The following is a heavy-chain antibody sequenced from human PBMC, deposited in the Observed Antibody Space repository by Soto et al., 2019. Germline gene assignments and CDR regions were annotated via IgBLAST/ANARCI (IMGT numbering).Heavy chain of an antibody. V-gene: IGHV4-30-2*01. Sequence: QLQLQESGSGLVKPSQTLSLTCAVSGGSISSGGYSWSWIRQPPGKGLEWIGYLYHSGSTYYNPSLKSRVTISVDRSKNQFSLKLSSVTAADTAVYYCARGVPVVPAAMGYYYYYGMDVWGQGTTVTVSS. D-gene: IGHD2-2*01. J-gene: IGHJ6*02. CDR1: GGSISSGGYS. CDR3: ARGVPVVPAAMGYYYYYGMDV. CDR2: LYHSGST.